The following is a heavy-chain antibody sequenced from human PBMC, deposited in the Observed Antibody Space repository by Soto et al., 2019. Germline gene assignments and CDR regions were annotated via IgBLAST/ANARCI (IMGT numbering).Heavy chain of an antibody. CDR1: GFTFSNYE. Sequence: EGQLVESGGGLVQPGGSLRLSCEASGFTFSNYEMNWVRQAPGKGLEWVSYISRSGTIYCADSVKGRFTISRDNAKNSLYLQMNSLRAEDTAVYYCARDRITIIGVVINYYTGMDVWGHGTTVTVSS. CDR2: ISRSGTI. V-gene: IGHV3-48*03. J-gene: IGHJ6*02. CDR3: ARDRITIIGVVINYYTGMDV. D-gene: IGHD3-3*01.